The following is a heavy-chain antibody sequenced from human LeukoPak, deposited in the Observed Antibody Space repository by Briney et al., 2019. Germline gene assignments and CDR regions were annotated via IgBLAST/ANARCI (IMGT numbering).Heavy chain of an antibody. J-gene: IGHJ5*02. V-gene: IGHV3-23*01. Sequence: GGSLRLSCAASGFTFSSYAMTWVRQAPGKGLEWVSAISGTGGSTYYADSVKGRFTISRDNSKNTLYLQMNSLRAEDTAVYYCAKESTVAPGNVNWFDTWGQGTLVTVSS. D-gene: IGHD4-23*01. CDR3: AKESTVAPGNVNWFDT. CDR2: ISGTGGST. CDR1: GFTFSSYA.